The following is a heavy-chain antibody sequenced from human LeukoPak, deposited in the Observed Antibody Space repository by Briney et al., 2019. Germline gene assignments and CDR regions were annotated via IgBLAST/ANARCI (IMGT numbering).Heavy chain of an antibody. J-gene: IGHJ5*02. Sequence: PSQTLSLTCTVSGGSISSGGYYWSWIRQHPGKGLEWIGYIYYSGSTYYNPSLKSRVTISVDTSKNQFSLKLSSVTATDTAVYYCARASPEAGYSSSYGWFDPWGQGTLVTVSS. CDR3: ARASPEAGYSSSYGWFDP. D-gene: IGHD6-13*01. V-gene: IGHV4-31*03. CDR2: IYYSGST. CDR1: GGSISSGGYY.